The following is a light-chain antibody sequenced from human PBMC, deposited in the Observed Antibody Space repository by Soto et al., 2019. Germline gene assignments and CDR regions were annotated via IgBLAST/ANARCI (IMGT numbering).Light chain of an antibody. CDR3: QQSYLSRQS. Sequence: DVQMTQSPSSLSASVGDTVTITCRAGQTFNNYLNWYQHKPGKAPKLLIYAASSLQSGVPSRFTASASGTDFTLAIINLQPEDFATYYGQQSYLSRQSFGHGTKLQI. CDR2: AAS. CDR1: QTFNNY. J-gene: IGKJ2*03. V-gene: IGKV1-39*01.